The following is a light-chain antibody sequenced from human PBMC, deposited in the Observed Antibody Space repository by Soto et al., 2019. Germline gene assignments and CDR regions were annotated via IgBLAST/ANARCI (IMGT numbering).Light chain of an antibody. CDR2: GNS. J-gene: IGLJ3*02. Sequence: QAVVTQPPSVSGAPGQRVTISCTGSSSNIGAGYDVHWYQQLPGTAPKLLIYGNSNRPSGVPDRFSGSKSGTSASLAITGLQDDDEADYYCQSYDSSLSVWVFGGGTKLTVL. CDR3: QSYDSSLSVWV. V-gene: IGLV1-40*01. CDR1: SSNIGAGYD.